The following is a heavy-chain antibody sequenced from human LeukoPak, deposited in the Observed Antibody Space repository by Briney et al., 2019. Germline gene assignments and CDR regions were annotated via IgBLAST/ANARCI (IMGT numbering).Heavy chain of an antibody. CDR3: ARDWRGPGATYHYYFDY. Sequence: SETLSLTCTVSGGSISSGGYYWSWIRQHPGKGLEWIGYIYYSGSTYYNPSLKSRVTISVDTSKNQFSLKLSSVTAADTAVYYCARDWRGPGATYHYYFDYWGQGTLVTVSS. V-gene: IGHV4-31*03. D-gene: IGHD1-26*01. CDR1: GGSISSGGYY. J-gene: IGHJ4*02. CDR2: IYYSGST.